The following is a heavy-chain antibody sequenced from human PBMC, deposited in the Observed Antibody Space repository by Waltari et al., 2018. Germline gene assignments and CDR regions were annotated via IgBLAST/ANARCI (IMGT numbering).Heavy chain of an antibody. CDR3: AKTYSSSWYGDY. CDR1: GSTFSSYA. J-gene: IGHJ4*02. D-gene: IGHD6-13*01. CDR2: ISGSGGST. Sequence: EVQLLESGGGLVQPGGSLRLSCADSGSTFSSYAMSWVRQAPGKGLEWVSAISGSGGSTYYADSVKGRFTISRDNSKNTLYLQMNSLRAEDTAVYYCAKTYSSSWYGDYWGQGTLVTVSS. V-gene: IGHV3-23*01.